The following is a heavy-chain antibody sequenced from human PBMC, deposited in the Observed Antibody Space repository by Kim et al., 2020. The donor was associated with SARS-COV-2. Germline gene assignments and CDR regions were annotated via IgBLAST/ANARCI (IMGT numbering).Heavy chain of an antibody. J-gene: IGHJ6*02. V-gene: IGHV4-39*07. Sequence: SETLSLTCTVSGGSISSSSYYWGWIRQPPGKGLEWIGSIYYSGSTYYNPSLKSRVTISVDTSKNQFSLKLSSVTAADTAVYYCAREAGYYYYYGMDVWGQGTTVTVSS. CDR1: GGSISSSSYY. D-gene: IGHD6-13*01. CDR3: AREAGYYYYYGMDV. CDR2: IYYSGST.